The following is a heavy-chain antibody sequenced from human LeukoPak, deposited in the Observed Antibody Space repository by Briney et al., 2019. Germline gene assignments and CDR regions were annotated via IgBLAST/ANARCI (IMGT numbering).Heavy chain of an antibody. D-gene: IGHD3-22*01. Sequence: NTSETLSLTCAVYGGSFSGYYWSWIRQPPGKGLEWIGEINHSGSTNYNPSLKSRVTISVDTSKNQFSLKLSSVTAADTAVYYCASHSSGRFFDYWGQGTLVTVSS. CDR2: INHSGST. J-gene: IGHJ4*02. V-gene: IGHV4-34*01. CDR1: GGSFSGYY. CDR3: ASHSSGRFFDY.